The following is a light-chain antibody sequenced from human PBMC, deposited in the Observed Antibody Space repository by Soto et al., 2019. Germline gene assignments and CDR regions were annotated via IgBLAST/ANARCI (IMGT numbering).Light chain of an antibody. Sequence: QSVLTQPPSASGTPGQRVTISCSGSNSNIGSNTVNWYQQFPGTAPKLLIYTNDQRPSGVPDRFSGSKSGTSASLAISGLQSEDEADYYCAAWDDSLDGYVSGAGTKVTVL. CDR3: AAWDDSLDGYV. J-gene: IGLJ1*01. CDR1: NSNIGSNT. V-gene: IGLV1-44*01. CDR2: TND.